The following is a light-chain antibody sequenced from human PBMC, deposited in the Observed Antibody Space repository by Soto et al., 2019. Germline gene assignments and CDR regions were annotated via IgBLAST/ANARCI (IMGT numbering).Light chain of an antibody. V-gene: IGKV1-39*01. Sequence: DIQMTQSPSSLSASVGGRVTLTCRASQTISTYLNWYQQKPGKAPRLLIYDASSLLSGVPSRFSGSGSGTDLTLTIASLQPEDFSTYYCQQSDSTPYTFGQGTK. J-gene: IGKJ2*01. CDR1: QTISTY. CDR3: QQSDSTPYT. CDR2: DAS.